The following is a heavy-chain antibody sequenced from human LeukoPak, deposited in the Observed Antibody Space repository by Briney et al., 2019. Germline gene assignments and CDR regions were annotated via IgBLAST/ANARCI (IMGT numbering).Heavy chain of an antibody. CDR3: AKDALRFTFGGVIVHYYYYYMDV. D-gene: IGHD3-16*02. V-gene: IGHV3-23*01. CDR2: ISGSGGST. CDR1: GFTVSSNY. J-gene: IGHJ6*03. Sequence: GGSLRLSCAASGFTVSSNYMSWVRQAPGKGLEWVSAISGSGGSTYYADSVKGRFTISRDNSKNTLYLQMNSLRAEDTAVYYCAKDALRFTFGGVIVHYYYYYMDVWGKGTTVTVSS.